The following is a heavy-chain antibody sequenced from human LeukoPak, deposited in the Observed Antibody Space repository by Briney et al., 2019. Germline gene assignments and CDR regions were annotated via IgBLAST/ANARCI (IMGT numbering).Heavy chain of an antibody. V-gene: IGHV1-2*06. CDR3: ARATWYGGNPSGAFDI. D-gene: IGHD4/OR15-4a*01. J-gene: IGHJ3*02. Sequence: ASVKVSCKASGYTFTGYYMHWVRQAPGQGLEWMGRINPNSGGTNYAQKFQGRVTMTRDMSISTAYMELSRLRSEDTAVYYCARATWYGGNPSGAFDIWGQGTMVTVSS. CDR1: GYTFTGYY. CDR2: INPNSGGT.